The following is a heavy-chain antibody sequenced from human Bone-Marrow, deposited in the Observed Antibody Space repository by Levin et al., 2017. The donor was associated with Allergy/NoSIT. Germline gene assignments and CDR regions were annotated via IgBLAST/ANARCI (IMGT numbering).Heavy chain of an antibody. D-gene: IGHD3-10*01. CDR3: ARTLGGTMDPRGSIDY. V-gene: IGHV2-26*01. Sequence: SGPTLVKPTETLTLTCTVSGFSLSNARMGVSWIRQPPGKALEWLAHIFSNDEKSYSTSLKSRLTISKDTSKSQVVLTMTNMDPVDTATYYCARTLGGTMDPRGSIDYWGQGTLVTVSS. CDR1: GFSLSNARMG. J-gene: IGHJ4*02. CDR2: IFSNDEK.